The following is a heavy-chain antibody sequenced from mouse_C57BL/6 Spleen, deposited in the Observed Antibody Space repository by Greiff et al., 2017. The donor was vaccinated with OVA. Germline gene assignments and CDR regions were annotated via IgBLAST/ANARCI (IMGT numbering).Heavy chain of an antibody. CDR2: IDPSDSYT. CDR1: GYTFTSYW. J-gene: IGHJ3*01. CDR3: AREGLRREGFAY. V-gene: IGHV1-69*01. Sequence: VQLQQPGAELVMPGASVKLSCKASGYTFTSYWMHWVKQRPGQGLEWIGEIDPSDSYTNYNQKFKGKSTLTVDKSSSTAYMQLSSLTSEDSAVYYCAREGLRREGFAYWGQGTLVTVSA. D-gene: IGHD2-4*01.